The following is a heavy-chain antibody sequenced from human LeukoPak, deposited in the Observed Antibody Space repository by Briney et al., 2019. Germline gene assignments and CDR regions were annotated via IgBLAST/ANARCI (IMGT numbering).Heavy chain of an antibody. V-gene: IGHV3-7*03. Sequence: PGGSLRLSCAASGFTFSNYWMIWVRQAPGKGLEGVANIKHDGGDKHYVDSVKGRFTIARDSAKNSLNLQMNSLRAEDTAVYYCARGGNYDILTGYIFDYWGQGTLVTVSS. CDR1: GFTFSNYW. J-gene: IGHJ4*02. CDR3: ARGGNYDILTGYIFDY. D-gene: IGHD3-9*01. CDR2: IKHDGGDK.